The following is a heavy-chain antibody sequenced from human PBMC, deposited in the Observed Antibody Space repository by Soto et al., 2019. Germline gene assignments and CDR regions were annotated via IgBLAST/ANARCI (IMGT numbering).Heavy chain of an antibody. CDR2: IKSKTDGGTT. CDR3: TTGGGFAFDYDYVWGSYHTWLNDYYFDY. J-gene: IGHJ4*02. CDR1: GFTFSNAW. Sequence: GGSLRLSCAASGFTFSNAWMNWVRQAPGKGLEWVGRIKSKTDGGTTDYAAPVKGRFTISRDDSKNTLYLQMNSLKTEDTAVYYCTTGGGFAFDYDYVWGSYHTWLNDYYFDYWGQGTLVTVSS. D-gene: IGHD3-16*02. V-gene: IGHV3-15*07.